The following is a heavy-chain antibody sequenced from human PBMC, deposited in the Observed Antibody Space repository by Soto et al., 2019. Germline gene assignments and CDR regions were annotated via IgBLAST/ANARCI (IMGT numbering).Heavy chain of an antibody. CDR3: ARCTKGYYDSSGYPLDY. CDR2: INPSGGST. J-gene: IGHJ4*02. V-gene: IGHV1-46*01. D-gene: IGHD3-22*01. Sequence: GASVKVSCKASGYTFTSYYMHWVRQAPGQGLEWMGIINPSGGSTSYAQKFQGRVTMTRDTSTSTVYMELSSLRSEDTAVYYCARCTKGYYDSSGYPLDYWGQGTLVTVSS. CDR1: GYTFTSYY.